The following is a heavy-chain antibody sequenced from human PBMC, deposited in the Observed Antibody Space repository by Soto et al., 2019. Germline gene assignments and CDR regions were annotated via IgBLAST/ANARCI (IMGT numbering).Heavy chain of an antibody. Sequence: QVQLVQSGAEVKKPGASVKISCKASGYTFTSYYMHWVRQAPGQGLEWMGIINTSGGSTNYAQKLQGRVAITRDTSTSTVYMELNSLRYEDTAVYYCARPPYPGCINAVCYPLDYWGQGTLVTVSS. CDR1: GYTFTSYY. D-gene: IGHD2-8*01. J-gene: IGHJ4*02. CDR2: INTSGGST. CDR3: ARPPYPGCINAVCYPLDY. V-gene: IGHV1-46*01.